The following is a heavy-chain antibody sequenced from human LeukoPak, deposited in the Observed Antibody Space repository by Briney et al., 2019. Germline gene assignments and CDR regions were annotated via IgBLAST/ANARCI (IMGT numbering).Heavy chain of an antibody. CDR2: ISSSGSTI. Sequence: PGGSLRLSCAASGFTFSSYEMNWVRQAAGKGLEWVSYISSSGSTIYYADSVKGRFTISRDNAKNSLYLQMNSLRAEDTAVYYCAREYSSSWYPYFDYWGQGTLVTVSS. D-gene: IGHD6-13*01. V-gene: IGHV3-48*03. CDR3: AREYSSSWYPYFDY. J-gene: IGHJ4*02. CDR1: GFTFSSYE.